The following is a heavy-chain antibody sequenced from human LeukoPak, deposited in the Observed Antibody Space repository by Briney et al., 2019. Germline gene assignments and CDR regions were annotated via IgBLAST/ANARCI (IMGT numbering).Heavy chain of an antibody. CDR2: IKENGSDK. D-gene: IGHD2/OR15-2a*01. V-gene: IGHV3-7*05. CDR3: ATVATLAFSY. J-gene: IGHJ4*02. CDR1: GVTFSNYW. Sequence: GGSLRLSCTVSGVTFSNYWMTWVRQAPGKGLEWVANIKENGSDKTYVDSVKGRFTISRDNAKNSLYLQMNSLRAEDTAVYYCATVATLAFSYWGQGTLVTVSS.